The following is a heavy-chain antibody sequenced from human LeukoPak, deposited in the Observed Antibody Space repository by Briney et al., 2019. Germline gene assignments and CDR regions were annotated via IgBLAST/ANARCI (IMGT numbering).Heavy chain of an antibody. Sequence: SETLSLSCTVSGYSISSGYYWGWIRQPPGKGLEWIGSIYHSGSTYYNPSLKSRVTISVDTSKNQFSLKLSSVTAADTAVYYCARASGSGYYGLDYWGQGTLVTVSS. CDR2: IYHSGST. V-gene: IGHV4-38-2*02. CDR1: GYSISSGYY. CDR3: ARASGSGYYGLDY. J-gene: IGHJ4*02. D-gene: IGHD3-22*01.